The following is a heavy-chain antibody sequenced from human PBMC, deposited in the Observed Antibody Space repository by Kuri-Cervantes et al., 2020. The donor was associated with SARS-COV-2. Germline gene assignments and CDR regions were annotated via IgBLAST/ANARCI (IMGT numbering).Heavy chain of an antibody. Sequence: SETLSLTCTVSGYSISSGYYWGWIRQPPGKGLEWIGSIYHSGSTYYNPSLKSRATISVDTSKNQFSLELSSVTAADTAIYFCARHISGAYCFDHWGQGALVTVSS. J-gene: IGHJ4*02. CDR1: GYSISSGYY. CDR3: ARHISGAYCFDH. D-gene: IGHD7-27*01. CDR2: IYHSGST. V-gene: IGHV4-38-2*02.